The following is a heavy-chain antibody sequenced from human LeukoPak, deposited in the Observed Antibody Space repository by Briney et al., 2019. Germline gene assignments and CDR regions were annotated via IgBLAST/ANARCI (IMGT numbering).Heavy chain of an antibody. D-gene: IGHD3-3*01. J-gene: IGHJ6*02. CDR2: IKQDGSEK. Sequence: GGSLRLSCAASGFTFSSYWMSWVRQAPGKGLDWVANIKQDGSEKYYVDSVKGRFTISRANAKNSLYLQMNSLRAEDTAVYYCARDSDDFWSGYVYYYYYGMDVWGQGTTVTVSS. CDR1: GFTFSSYW. V-gene: IGHV3-7*01. CDR3: ARDSDDFWSGYVYYYYYGMDV.